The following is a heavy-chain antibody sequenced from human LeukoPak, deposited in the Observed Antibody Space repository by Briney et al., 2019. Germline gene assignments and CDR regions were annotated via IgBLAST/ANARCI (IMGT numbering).Heavy chain of an antibody. CDR2: ISGSGGST. D-gene: IGHD5-12*01. J-gene: IGHJ4*02. CDR1: GFTFSSYA. Sequence: GGSLRLSCAASGFTFSSYAMSWVRQAPGKGLEWVSAISGSGGSTHYADSVKGRFTISRDKSKNTLYLQMNSLRAEDTAVYYCAKDFRYRDPFFDYWGQGTLVTVSS. V-gene: IGHV3-23*01. CDR3: AKDFRYRDPFFDY.